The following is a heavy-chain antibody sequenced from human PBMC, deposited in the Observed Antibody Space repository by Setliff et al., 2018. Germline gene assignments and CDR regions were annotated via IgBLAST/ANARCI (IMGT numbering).Heavy chain of an antibody. CDR3: ARGYPVTFDI. D-gene: IGHD1-1*01. Sequence: LRLSCAASGFTFNAYAMSWVRQAPGKGLEWVANIKQEGSEKYYVDSVKGRFTISRDDAKNSLYLQMNSLRAEDTAVYYCARGYPVTFDIWGQGTMVTVSS. CDR1: GFTFNAYA. CDR2: IKQEGSEK. V-gene: IGHV3-7*01. J-gene: IGHJ3*02.